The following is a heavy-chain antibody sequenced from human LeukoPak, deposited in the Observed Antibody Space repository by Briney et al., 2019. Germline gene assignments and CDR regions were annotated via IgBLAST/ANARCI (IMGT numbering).Heavy chain of an antibody. CDR3: AKDRLGGPDAFDI. D-gene: IGHD3-9*01. J-gene: IGHJ3*02. V-gene: IGHV3-23*01. CDR1: GFTFSNYA. CDR2: ISGSGGST. Sequence: TGGSLRLSCAASGFTFSNYAMSWVRQASGKGLEWVSAISGSGGSTYYADSVKGRFTISRDNSKNTLYLQMNSLRAEDTAVYYCAKDRLGGPDAFDIWGQGTMVTVSS.